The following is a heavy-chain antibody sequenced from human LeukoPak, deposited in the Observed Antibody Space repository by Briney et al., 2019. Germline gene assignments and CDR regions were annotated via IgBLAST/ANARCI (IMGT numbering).Heavy chain of an antibody. J-gene: IGHJ4*02. Sequence: VSVKVSCKASGYTFTSYGISWVRQAPGQGLEWMGWISAYNGNTNYAQKLQGRVTMTTDTSTSTAYMELRSLRSDDTAVYYCARTTSIAVAAHFDYWGQGTLVTVSS. V-gene: IGHV1-18*01. CDR3: ARTTSIAVAAHFDY. CDR1: GYTFTSYG. D-gene: IGHD6-19*01. CDR2: ISAYNGNT.